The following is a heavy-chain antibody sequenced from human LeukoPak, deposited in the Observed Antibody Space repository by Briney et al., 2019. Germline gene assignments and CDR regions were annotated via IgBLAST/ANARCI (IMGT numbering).Heavy chain of an antibody. CDR3: AKQLGYCSDGSCYFPY. CDR1: GFTFSSYA. CDR2: ISGSGGRT. Sequence: GGSLRLSCAASGFTFSSYAMSWVRQAPGKGLEWASGISGSGGRTYYADSVQGRFTISRDNSKSTLCLQMNSLRAEDTAVYYCAKQLGYCSDGSCYFPYWGQGTLVTVSS. V-gene: IGHV3-23*01. D-gene: IGHD2-15*01. J-gene: IGHJ4*02.